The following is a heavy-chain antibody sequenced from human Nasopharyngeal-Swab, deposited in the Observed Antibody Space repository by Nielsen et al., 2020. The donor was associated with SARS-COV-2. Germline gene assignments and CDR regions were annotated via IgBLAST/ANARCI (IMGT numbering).Heavy chain of an antibody. D-gene: IGHD4-17*01. J-gene: IGHJ4*02. CDR2: IKQDGGEK. CDR1: GFTFSSYW. Sequence: GESLKISCAASGFTFSSYWMSWVRQAPGKGLEWVANIKQDGGEKNYVDSVKGRFTISRDNAKNSLYLQMNTLRAEDTAVYYYVRDVIATVTTPPDYWGQGTLVTVSS. CDR3: VRDVIATVTTPPDY. V-gene: IGHV3-7*01.